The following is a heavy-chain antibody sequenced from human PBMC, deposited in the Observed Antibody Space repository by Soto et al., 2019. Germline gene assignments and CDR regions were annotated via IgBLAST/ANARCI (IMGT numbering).Heavy chain of an antibody. V-gene: IGHV1-8*01. J-gene: IGHJ6*02. CDR2: MNPNSGNT. Sequence: GASVKVSCKASGYTFTSYDINWVRQATGQGLEWMGWMNPNSGNTGYAQKFQGRVTMTRNTSISTAYMELSSLRSEDTAVYYCARDAGSIASRDGYYNYYGMDVWGQGTTVTVSS. D-gene: IGHD2-21*01. CDR1: GYTFTSYD. CDR3: ARDAGSIASRDGYYNYYGMDV.